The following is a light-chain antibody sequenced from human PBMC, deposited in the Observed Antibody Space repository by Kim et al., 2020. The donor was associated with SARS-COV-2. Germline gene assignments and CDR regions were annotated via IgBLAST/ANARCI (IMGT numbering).Light chain of an antibody. CDR2: GVT. V-gene: IGLV2-14*03. CDR1: SSDVGNYNL. J-gene: IGLJ2*01. Sequence: QSALTQPAPVSGSPGQSITISCTGSSSDVGNYNLVSWYQQHPGNAPKLMISGVTDRPSGVSNRFSGSKSGNTASLTISGLQAEDEADYYCSSYTSSSNLLIFGGGTQLTVL. CDR3: SSYTSSSNLLI.